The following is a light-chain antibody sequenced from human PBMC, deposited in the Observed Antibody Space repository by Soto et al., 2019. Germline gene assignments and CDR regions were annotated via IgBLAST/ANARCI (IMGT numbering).Light chain of an antibody. CDR2: ESN. Sequence: QSVLTQPPSVSAAPGQKVTLSCSGRSSNIGKYDVSWYQQLPGTAPKLLIYESNRRPSGIPERFSGSRSGTSATLGITGLQTGDEADYYCGTWDSSLNAAVFGGGTKVTVL. J-gene: IGLJ2*01. V-gene: IGLV1-51*02. CDR3: GTWDSSLNAAV. CDR1: SSNIGKYD.